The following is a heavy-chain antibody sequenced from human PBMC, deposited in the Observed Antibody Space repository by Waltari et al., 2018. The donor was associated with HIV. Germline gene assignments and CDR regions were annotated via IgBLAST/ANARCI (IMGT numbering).Heavy chain of an antibody. CDR2: ISYDGSNK. Sequence: QVQLVESGGGVVQPARSLRLSWAPAVFSLRSLPSPWVRQAPGKGLEWVAVISYDGSNKYYADSVKGRFTISRDKSKNTLYLQMNSLRAEDTAVYYCARERGDYGDHYYYYYGMDVWGQGTTVTVSS. V-gene: IGHV3-30*01. CDR1: VFSLRSLP. D-gene: IGHD4-17*01. CDR3: ARERGDYGDHYYYYYGMDV. J-gene: IGHJ6*02.